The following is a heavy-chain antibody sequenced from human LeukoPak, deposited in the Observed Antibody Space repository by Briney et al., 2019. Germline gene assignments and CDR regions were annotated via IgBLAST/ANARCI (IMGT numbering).Heavy chain of an antibody. CDR1: GNIFSDFG. J-gene: IGHJ5*02. CDR2: IWYDGSNK. CDR3: ARDRQKATYGDYQDWFDP. Sequence: GGSLRLACAAYGNIFSDFGMHWVRQAPGKGLEWMAIIWYDGSNKYYADSVKGRFTISRDNAKNSLYLQMNSLRAEDTAVYYCARDRQKATYGDYQDWFDPWGQGTLVTVSS. D-gene: IGHD4-17*01. V-gene: IGHV3-33*01.